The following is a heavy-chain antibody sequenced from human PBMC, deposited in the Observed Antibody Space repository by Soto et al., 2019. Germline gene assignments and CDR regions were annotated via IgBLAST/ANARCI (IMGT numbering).Heavy chain of an antibody. CDR2: IWYDGSNK. D-gene: IGHD3-22*01. CDR1: GFTFSSYG. J-gene: IGHJ4*02. Sequence: PGGSLRLSCAASGFTFSSYGMHWVRQAPGKGLEWVAVIWYDGSNKYYADSVKGRLTISRDNSKNTLYLQMNSLRAEDTAVYYCAREDYYDSSGYLSGSRSMGYWGQGTLVTVSS. V-gene: IGHV3-33*01. CDR3: AREDYYDSSGYLSGSRSMGY.